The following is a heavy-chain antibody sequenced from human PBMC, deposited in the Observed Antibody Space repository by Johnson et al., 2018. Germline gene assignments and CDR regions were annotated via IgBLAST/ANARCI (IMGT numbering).Heavy chain of an antibody. D-gene: IGHD2-21*01. CDR1: GFTFGDYA. CDR2: IRSKAYGGTT. Sequence: EVQLVETGGGLVQPGRSLRLSCTASGFTFGDYAMSWFRQAPGKGLEWVGFIRSKAYGGTTEYAASVKGRFTISRDDSKSIAYLQMNSLKTEDTAVYYCARVVAGIADHYYMDVWGKGTTVTVSS. J-gene: IGHJ6*03. V-gene: IGHV3-49*03. CDR3: ARVVAGIADHYYMDV.